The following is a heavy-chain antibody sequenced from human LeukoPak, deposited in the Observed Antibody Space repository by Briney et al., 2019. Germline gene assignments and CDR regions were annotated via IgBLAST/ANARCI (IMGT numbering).Heavy chain of an antibody. CDR1: GFTYGTYA. CDR2: ISDNGAAT. CDR3: ANLGKYCRGFSCYK. V-gene: IGHV3-23*01. J-gene: IGHJ4*02. Sequence: GGSLRLSCAASGFTYGTYAVSWVRQAPGKGGDGVAAISDNGAATYYPDSVRGRFTVSRDNSINTVYLQMNSLRAEDTAVYYCANLGKYCRGFSCYKWGRGTLATASS. D-gene: IGHD2-2*02.